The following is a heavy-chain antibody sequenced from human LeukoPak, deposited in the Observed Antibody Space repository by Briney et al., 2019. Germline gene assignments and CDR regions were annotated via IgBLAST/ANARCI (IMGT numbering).Heavy chain of an antibody. D-gene: IGHD6-19*01. CDR3: ASELVAGPYYFDY. Sequence: SETLSLTCTVSGGSISSSSYYWGWIRQPPGKGLEWIGTIYYSGSTYYNPSLKSRVTISVDTSKNQFSLKLSSVTAADTAVYYCASELVAGPYYFDYWGQGTLVTVSS. CDR1: GGSISSSSYY. CDR2: IYYSGST. J-gene: IGHJ4*02. V-gene: IGHV4-39*01.